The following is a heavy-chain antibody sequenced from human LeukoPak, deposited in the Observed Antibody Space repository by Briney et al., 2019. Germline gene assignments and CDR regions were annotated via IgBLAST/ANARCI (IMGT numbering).Heavy chain of an antibody. J-gene: IGHJ4*02. D-gene: IGHD3-3*01. V-gene: IGHV3-30*02. Sequence: PGGSLRLSCAASGFTFSGSGMHWVRQAPGKGLEWVTFIRYDGSNKHYTDSVKGRFTISRDNSKNTLYLQMDSLRAEDTAVYYCARDYDFWSGYYSPTRGYFGYWGQGTLVTVSS. CDR3: ARDYDFWSGYYSPTRGYFGY. CDR2: IRYDGSNK. CDR1: GFTFSGSG.